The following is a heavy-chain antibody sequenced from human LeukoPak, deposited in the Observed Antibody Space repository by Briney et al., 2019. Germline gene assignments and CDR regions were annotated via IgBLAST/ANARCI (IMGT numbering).Heavy chain of an antibody. J-gene: IGHJ6*02. D-gene: IGHD6-13*01. CDR2: INHSGST. V-gene: IGHV4-34*01. CDR1: GGSFSGYY. Sequence: PSETLSLTCAVYGGSFSGYYWSWIRQPPGKGLEWIGEINHSGSTNYNPSLKSRVTISVDTSKNQFSLKLSSVTAADTAVYYCARAWYSSSCYRFYGMDVWGQGTTVTVSS. CDR3: ARAWYSSSCYRFYGMDV.